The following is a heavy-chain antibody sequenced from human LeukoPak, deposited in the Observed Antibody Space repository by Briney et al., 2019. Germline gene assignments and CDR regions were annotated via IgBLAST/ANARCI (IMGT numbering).Heavy chain of an antibody. V-gene: IGHV3-11*01. J-gene: IGHJ6*02. D-gene: IGHD6-13*01. CDR2: ISSSGSTI. Sequence: GASLRLCCAASGFTFSDYYMSWIRQAPGKWLEWVSYISSSGSTIYYADSVKGRFTISRDNAKNSLYLQMNSLRAEDTAVYYCARGEGYSSSWYVDYGMDVWGQGTTVTVSS. CDR3: ARGEGYSSSWYVDYGMDV. CDR1: GFTFSDYY.